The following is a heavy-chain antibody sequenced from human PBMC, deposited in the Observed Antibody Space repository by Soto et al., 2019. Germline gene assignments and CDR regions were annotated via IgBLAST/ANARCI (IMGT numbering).Heavy chain of an antibody. CDR2: ISYDGSNK. CDR3: AKEGLLWFGEFIY. CDR1: GFTFSSYS. V-gene: IGHV3-30*18. Sequence: GGSLRLSCAASGFTFSSYSMHWVRQAPGKGLEWVAVISYDGSNKYYADSVKGRFTISRDNSKNTLYLQMNSLRAEDTAVYYCAKEGLLWFGEFIYWGQGTLVTVSS. J-gene: IGHJ4*02. D-gene: IGHD3-10*01.